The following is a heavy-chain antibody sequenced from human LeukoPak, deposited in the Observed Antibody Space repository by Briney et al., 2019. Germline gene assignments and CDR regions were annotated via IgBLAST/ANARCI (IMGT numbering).Heavy chain of an antibody. Sequence: PSETLSLTCTVSGGSISSYYWSWIRQPPGKGLEWIGYIYYSGSTNYNPSLKSRVTISVDTSKNQFSLKLSSVTAADTAVYYCARCVEYSSSSGLGYWGQGTLVTVSS. V-gene: IGHV4-59*01. CDR1: GGSISSYY. CDR2: IYYSGST. CDR3: ARCVEYSSSSGLGY. D-gene: IGHD6-6*01. J-gene: IGHJ4*02.